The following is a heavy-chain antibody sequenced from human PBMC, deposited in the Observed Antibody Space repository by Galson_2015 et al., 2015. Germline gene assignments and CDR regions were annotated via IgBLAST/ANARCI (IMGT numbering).Heavy chain of an antibody. V-gene: IGHV3-21*01. Sequence: SLRLSCAASGFTLSSFSFNWVRQAPGKGLEWVSSISSSGTYINYADSVKGRFTMSRHNAKNSLFLQMNSLRAEDTAVYYCATGYCSGGGCHRYEYEYRGQGTLVTVSS. CDR1: GFTLSSFS. D-gene: IGHD2-15*01. CDR3: ATGYCSGGGCHRYEYEY. J-gene: IGHJ1*01. CDR2: ISSSGTYI.